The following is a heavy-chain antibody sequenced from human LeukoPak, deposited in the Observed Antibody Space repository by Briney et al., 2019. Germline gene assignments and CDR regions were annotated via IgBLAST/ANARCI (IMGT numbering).Heavy chain of an antibody. Sequence: GASVKVSCKASGYTFTGYYMHWVRQAPGQGLEWMGWINPNSGGTNYAQKFQGRVTMTRGTSISTAYMELSRLRSDDTAVYYCARRCSSTSCYTHDAFDIWGQGTMVTVSS. D-gene: IGHD2-2*02. J-gene: IGHJ3*02. CDR3: ARRCSSTSCYTHDAFDI. CDR1: GYTFTGYY. V-gene: IGHV1-2*02. CDR2: INPNSGGT.